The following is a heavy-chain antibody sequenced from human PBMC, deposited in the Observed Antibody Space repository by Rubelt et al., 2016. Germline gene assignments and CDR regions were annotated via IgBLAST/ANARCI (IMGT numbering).Heavy chain of an antibody. CDR3: ASDYGV. Sequence: QVQLVQSGAEVKKPGASVKVSCKASGYTFTTYGISWVRQAPDQGIEVMGWLSTYNSNTYYAQNLQGRITVTTDTPTSTVYMELRSLRSDDTAMYYCASDYGVWGQGTTVTVS. CDR1: GYTFTTYG. J-gene: IGHJ6*02. D-gene: IGHD3-10*01. V-gene: IGHV1-18*01. CDR2: LSTYNSNT.